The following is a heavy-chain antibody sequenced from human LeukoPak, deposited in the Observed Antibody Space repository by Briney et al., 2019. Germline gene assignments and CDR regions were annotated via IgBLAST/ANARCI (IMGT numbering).Heavy chain of an antibody. J-gene: IGHJ6*03. V-gene: IGHV4-39*07. D-gene: IGHD3-10*01. CDR3: ARTTMVRGTYYMDV. CDR2: IYYSGST. Sequence: DPSETLSLTCTVSGGSIRSSSYYWGWIRQPPGKGLEWIGSIYYSGSTYYNPSLKSRVTISVATSKNQFSLKLSSVTAADTAVYYCARTTMVRGTYYMDVWGKGTTVTVSS. CDR1: GGSIRSSSYY.